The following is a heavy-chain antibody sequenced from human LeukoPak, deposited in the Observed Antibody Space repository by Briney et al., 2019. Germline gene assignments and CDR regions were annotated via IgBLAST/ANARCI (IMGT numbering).Heavy chain of an antibody. CDR2: ISYDGGNK. D-gene: IGHD2-21*02. J-gene: IGHJ4*02. CDR1: GFIFNNYG. V-gene: IGHV3-30*18. CDR3: AKDWAPYCGGDCYFNY. Sequence: PGGSLRLSCAASGFIFNNYGMHWVRQAPGKGLEGVAVISYDGGNKNYADSVKGRFTISRDGSKNTVHLQMNSLRVEDTAVYYCAKDWAPYCGGDCYFNYWGQGTLVTVSS.